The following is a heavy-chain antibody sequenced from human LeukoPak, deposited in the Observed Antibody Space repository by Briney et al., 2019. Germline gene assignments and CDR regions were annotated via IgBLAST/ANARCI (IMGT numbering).Heavy chain of an antibody. D-gene: IGHD3-9*01. V-gene: IGHV1-69*04. CDR1: GGTFSSYA. J-gene: IGHJ6*02. CDR3: ARGGTISPPNYYYYYGMDV. CDR2: IIPILGIA. Sequence: EASVKVSCKASGGTFSSYAISWVRQAPGQGLEWMGRIIPILGIANYAQKFQGRVTMTRNTSISTAYMELSSLRSEDTAVYYCARGGTISPPNYYYYYGMDVWGQGTTVTVSS.